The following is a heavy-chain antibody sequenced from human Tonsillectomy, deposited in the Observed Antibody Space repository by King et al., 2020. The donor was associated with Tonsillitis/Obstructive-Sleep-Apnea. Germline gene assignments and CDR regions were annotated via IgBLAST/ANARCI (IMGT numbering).Heavy chain of an antibody. CDR3: PREVAAAGQDYYYHGLDV. V-gene: IGHV3-30*04. Sequence: VQLVESGGGVVQPGRSLRLSCAASGFAFSYHAIHWVRQAPGKGLEWVAFISYDGSSKYYADSLKGRITISRDNSKNTLYLQMNRLRPEDTAVYYCPREVAAAGQDYYYHGLDVWGQGTTVTVSS. J-gene: IGHJ6*02. CDR2: ISYDGSSK. D-gene: IGHD6-13*01. CDR1: GFAFSYHA.